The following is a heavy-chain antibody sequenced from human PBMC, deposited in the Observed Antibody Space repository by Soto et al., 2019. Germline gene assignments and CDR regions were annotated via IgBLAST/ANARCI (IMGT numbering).Heavy chain of an antibody. V-gene: IGHV3-23*01. CDR1: GFTFSSYA. D-gene: IGHD6-6*01. J-gene: IGHJ4*02. CDR2: ISGSGGGT. Sequence: GGSLRLSCAATGFTFSSYAMSWVRQAPGKGLEWVSVISGSGGGTYYADSVKGRFTISRDKSKNTLYLQMSSLRVEDTAVFYCAKTAAARPNLYLVSWGQGTLVTVSS. CDR3: AKTAAARPNLYLVS.